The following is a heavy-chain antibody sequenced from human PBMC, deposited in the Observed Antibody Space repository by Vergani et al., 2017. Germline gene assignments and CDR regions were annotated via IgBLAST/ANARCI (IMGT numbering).Heavy chain of an antibody. D-gene: IGHD3-10*01. J-gene: IGHJ4*02. CDR1: GFTVGSNY. V-gene: IGHV3-66*02. CDR2: IYSGGST. Sequence: EVQLVESGGGLVQPGGSLRLSCAASGFTVGSNYMSWVRQAPGKGLEWVSVIYSGGSTYYADSVKGRFTISRDNSKNTLYLQMNSLRAEDTAVYYCARVGSGSYYNAEGVDYWGQGTLVTVSS. CDR3: ARVGSGSYYNAEGVDY.